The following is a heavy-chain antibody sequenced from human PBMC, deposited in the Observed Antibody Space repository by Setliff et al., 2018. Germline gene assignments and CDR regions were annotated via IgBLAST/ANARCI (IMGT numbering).Heavy chain of an antibody. D-gene: IGHD2-8*01. CDR3: AREAQYSNGGDGFDV. CDR2: ISWNSGSI. V-gene: IGHV3-9*01. J-gene: IGHJ3*01. Sequence: PGGSLRLSCAASGFTFDDYAMHWVRQAPGKGLEWVSGISWNSGSIGYADSVKGRFTISRDNAKNSLYLQMNSLRAEDTAVYYCAREAQYSNGGDGFDVWGRGTMVTVSS. CDR1: GFTFDDYA.